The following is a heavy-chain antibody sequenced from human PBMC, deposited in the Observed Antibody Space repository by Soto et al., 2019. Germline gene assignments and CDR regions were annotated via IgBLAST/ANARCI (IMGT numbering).Heavy chain of an antibody. Sequence: QVQLVQSGAEVKKPGASVKVSCKASGYTFTGYYMHWVRQAPGQGLEWMGWINPNSGGTNYAQKFQGRVTMTRDTSLSTAYMELSRLRSDDTAVYYCARDPALTSGSYYYYYYYGMDVWGQGTTVTVSS. V-gene: IGHV1-2*02. CDR2: INPNSGGT. J-gene: IGHJ6*02. CDR1: GYTFTGYY. CDR3: ARDPALTSGSYYYYYYYGMDV. D-gene: IGHD1-26*01.